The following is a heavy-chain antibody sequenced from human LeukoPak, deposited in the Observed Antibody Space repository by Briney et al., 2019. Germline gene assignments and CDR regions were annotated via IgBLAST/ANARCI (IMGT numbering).Heavy chain of an antibody. Sequence: GGSLRLSCAASGFTFSGFAMSWVRRTPGKGLEWVSGISGSGDNTLYADSVKGRFTISRDNSKNTLYLQMNSLRAEDTTEYYCAKDGPASWGYFDYWGQGTLVTVSS. V-gene: IGHV3-23*01. D-gene: IGHD3-16*01. J-gene: IGHJ4*02. CDR2: ISGSGDNT. CDR1: GFTFSGFA. CDR3: AKDGPASWGYFDY.